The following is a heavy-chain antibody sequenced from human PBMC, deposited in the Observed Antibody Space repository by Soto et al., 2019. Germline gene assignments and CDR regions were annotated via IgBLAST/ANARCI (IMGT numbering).Heavy chain of an antibody. D-gene: IGHD1-26*01. V-gene: IGHV5-51*01. J-gene: IGHJ3*02. CDR2: IYPGDSDT. Sequence: PGESLKISCKGSVYSFTSFWIGWVRQMPGKGLEWMGIIYPGDSDTRYTPSFQGQVTISADKSISTAYLQWSSLKASDTAMYYCARQQIPGELTAFDIWGQGTMVTVSS. CDR1: VYSFTSFW. CDR3: ARQQIPGELTAFDI.